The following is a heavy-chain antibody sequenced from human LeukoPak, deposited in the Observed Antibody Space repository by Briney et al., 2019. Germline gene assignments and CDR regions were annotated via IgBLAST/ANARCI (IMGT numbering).Heavy chain of an antibody. D-gene: IGHD3-22*01. CDR1: GFTFSSYA. CDR2: ISGSGGST. V-gene: IGHV3-23*01. CDR3: AKRGVVIRVILVGFHKAAYYFDS. J-gene: IGHJ4*02. Sequence: GGSLRLSCAASGFTFSSYAMSWVRQAPGKGLERVSAISGSGGSTYYADSVKGRFTISRDNPKNTLYLQMKSLRAEDTAVYFCAKRGVVIRVILVGFHKAAYYFDSWGQGALVTVSP.